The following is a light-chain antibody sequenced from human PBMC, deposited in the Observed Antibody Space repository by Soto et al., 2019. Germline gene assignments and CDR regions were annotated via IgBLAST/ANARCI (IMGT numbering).Light chain of an antibody. Sequence: QSVMTQPPSVSGAPGQRVTISCSGSSSNIGADYDVHWYQQRPGTAPKLLIYGNINRPSGVPDLFSASKSGTSASLAITGLQAEDEAGYYCQSYDSSLSGVVFGGGTKLTVL. J-gene: IGLJ2*01. CDR1: SSNIGADYD. V-gene: IGLV1-40*01. CDR3: QSYDSSLSGVV. CDR2: GNI.